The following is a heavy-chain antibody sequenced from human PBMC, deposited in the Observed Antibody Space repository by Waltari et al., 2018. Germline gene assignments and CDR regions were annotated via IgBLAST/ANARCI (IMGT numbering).Heavy chain of an antibody. V-gene: IGHV4-38-2*01. CDR1: GYSISSGYY. J-gene: IGHJ2*01. CDR2: IYHSGST. Sequence: QVQLQESGPGLVKPSETLSLTCAVSGYSISSGYYWGWIRQPPGKGLEWIGSIYHSGSTYSNPSLKGRVTISVDTSKNQFSLKLSSVTAADTAVYYCARLRDERYFDLWGRGTLVTVSS. CDR3: ARLRDERYFDL. D-gene: IGHD3-10*01.